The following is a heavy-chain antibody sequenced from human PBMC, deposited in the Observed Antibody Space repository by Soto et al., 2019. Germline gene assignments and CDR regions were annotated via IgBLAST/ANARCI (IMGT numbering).Heavy chain of an antibody. J-gene: IGHJ3*02. D-gene: IGHD3-3*01. Sequence: GESLTSSCKGSGYSFTSYWISWLRQMPGKGLEWMGRIDPSDSYTNYSPSFQGHVTISADKSISTAYLQWSSLKASDTAMYYCARQGFGAFDIWGQGTMVTVSS. CDR2: IDPSDSYT. CDR3: ARQGFGAFDI. CDR1: GYSFTSYW. V-gene: IGHV5-10-1*01.